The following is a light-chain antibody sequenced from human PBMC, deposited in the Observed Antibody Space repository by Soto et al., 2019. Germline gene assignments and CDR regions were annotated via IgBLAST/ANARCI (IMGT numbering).Light chain of an antibody. CDR1: SSNIGSNT. J-gene: IGLJ1*01. Sequence: QSVLTQPPSASGTPGQRVTISCSGSSSNIGSNTVNWYQQLPGAAPKLLIQSNNQRPSGVPDRFSGSQSGTSASLAISGLQSEDEADYYCAVWDDSLKGYVFGTGTKLTVL. CDR3: AVWDDSLKGYV. V-gene: IGLV1-44*01. CDR2: SNN.